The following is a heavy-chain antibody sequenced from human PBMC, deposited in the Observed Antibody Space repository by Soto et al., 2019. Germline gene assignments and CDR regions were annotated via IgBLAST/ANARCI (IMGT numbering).Heavy chain of an antibody. D-gene: IGHD4-17*01. CDR1: GGSISSGGYS. CDR2: IYHSGST. V-gene: IGHV4-30-2*01. J-gene: IGHJ3*02. CDR3: GRGDYANAFDI. Sequence: QLQLQESGSGLVTPSQTLSLTCAVSGGSISSGGYSWNWIRQPPGKGLEWIGNIYHSGSTYYNASLNRRVTISVDRSKNQFSLTVSSVAAADTAVYYCGRGDYANAFDIWGQGTMVTVSS.